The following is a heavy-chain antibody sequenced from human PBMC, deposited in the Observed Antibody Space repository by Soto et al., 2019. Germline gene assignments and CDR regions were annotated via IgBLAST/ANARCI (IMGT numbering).Heavy chain of an antibody. Sequence: PGGSLRLSCEASGFTFTDYWMSWVRQAPGKGLEWVANLNQDGSETKYVDSVKGRFTISRDNAKNSVYLQLNSLRVEDTAVYYCARDRFRGTYYVRGVTYVFDLWGQGALVTVSS. CDR2: LNQDGSET. CDR1: GFTFTDYW. D-gene: IGHD3-16*01. V-gene: IGHV3-7*03. J-gene: IGHJ4*02. CDR3: ARDRFRGTYYVRGVTYVFDL.